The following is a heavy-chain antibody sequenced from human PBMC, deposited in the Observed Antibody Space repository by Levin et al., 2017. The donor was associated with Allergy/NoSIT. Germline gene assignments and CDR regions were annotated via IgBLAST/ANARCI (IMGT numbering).Heavy chain of an antibody. CDR2: ISSNGAYI. D-gene: IGHD6-13*01. V-gene: IGHV3-21*01. CDR1: AFTFSSYT. J-gene: IGHJ5*02. CDR3: AREAGRGSSNRDWFDP. Sequence: KSGGSLRLSCAASAFTFSSYTMNWVRQAPGKGLEWVSSISSNGAYIYYADSLKGRFTISRDNTKNSLYLQMNSLRADDTAVYYCAREAGRGSSNRDWFDPWGQGTLVTVSS.